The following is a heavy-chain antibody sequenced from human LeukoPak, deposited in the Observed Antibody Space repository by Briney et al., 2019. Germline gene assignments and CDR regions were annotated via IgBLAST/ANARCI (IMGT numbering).Heavy chain of an antibody. V-gene: IGHV3-9*01. CDR3: ARDPYNGAYSEGYYYYYMDV. CDR1: GFTFHDYA. CDR2: ISWNSGII. D-gene: IGHD1-1*01. Sequence: GRSLRLSCAASGFTFHDYAMHWVRQAPGKGLEWVSGISWNSGIIGYADSVKGRFTISRDNAKNSLYLQMNSLRVEDTAIYYCARDPYNGAYSEGYYYYYMDVWGKGTTVTVSS. J-gene: IGHJ6*03.